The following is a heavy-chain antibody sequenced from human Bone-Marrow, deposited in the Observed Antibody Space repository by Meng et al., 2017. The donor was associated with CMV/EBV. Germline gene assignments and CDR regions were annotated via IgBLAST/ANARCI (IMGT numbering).Heavy chain of an antibody. Sequence: GESLKISCAASGFTFSSYAMAWVRQAPGKRLEWVSVIFSGGGTYYTDSLKGRFTISRDNSKNSLYLQMNSLGADDTAVYYCASRVDPNWGFHWSFDLWGRGTLVTVSS. D-gene: IGHD7-27*01. CDR1: GFTFSSYA. V-gene: IGHV3-23*01. CDR2: IFSGGGT. CDR3: ASRVDPNWGFHWSFDL. J-gene: IGHJ2*01.